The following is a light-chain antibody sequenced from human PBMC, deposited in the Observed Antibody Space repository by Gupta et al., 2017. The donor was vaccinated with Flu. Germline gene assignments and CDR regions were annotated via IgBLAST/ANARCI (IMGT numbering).Light chain of an antibody. CDR1: SGHSNYA. CDR2: INNDGSH. V-gene: IGLV4-69*01. CDR3: QTWGTGIKV. J-gene: IGLJ3*02. Sequence: QLVLTQSPSVSASLGASVKLTCTLSSGHSNYAIAWHQQQPGKGPRYLMKINNDGSHSKGDGIPDRFSGSRSGAEGYLTISWLQSEDEADYYCQTWGTGIKVFGGGTRLTVL.